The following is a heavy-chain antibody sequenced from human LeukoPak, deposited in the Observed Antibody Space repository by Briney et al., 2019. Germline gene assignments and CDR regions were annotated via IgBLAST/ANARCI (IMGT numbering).Heavy chain of an antibody. CDR1: SGSFSGYY. J-gene: IGHJ4*02. Sequence: PSETLSLTCAVYSGSFSGYYWSWIRQPPGKGLEWIGEVNLQGSTNYNPSLMGRVAISVDTSENHISLQLTSVTAADTAVYYCAREGGPYRPLDYSGQGTLVTVSS. V-gene: IGHV4-34*01. CDR2: VNLQGST. CDR3: AREGGPYRPLDY.